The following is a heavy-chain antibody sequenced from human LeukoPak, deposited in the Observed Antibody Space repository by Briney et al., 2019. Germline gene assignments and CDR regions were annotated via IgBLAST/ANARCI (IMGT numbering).Heavy chain of an antibody. J-gene: IGHJ4*02. D-gene: IGHD3-10*02. V-gene: IGHV3-21*01. CDR1: DFTFSRYS. CDR3: ARDGLFGDQGYYFDY. CDR2: ISSGGHNI. Sequence: PGGSLRLSCAASDFTFSRYSMNWFRQAPGEGLEWVSSISSGGHNIFYADPVKGRFTISRDNAKNSLYLQMNSLRAEDTAVYYCARDGLFGDQGYYFDYWGQGTLVTVSS.